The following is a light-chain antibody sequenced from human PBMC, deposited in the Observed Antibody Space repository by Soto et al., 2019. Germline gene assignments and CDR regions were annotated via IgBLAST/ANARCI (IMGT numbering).Light chain of an antibody. CDR3: QQRSNWPPRFT. Sequence: EIVLTQSPATLSLSPGERATLSCRASQSVSSYLDWYQQKPGQAPRLLIYDASNRATGIPARFSGSGSGTDFTLTISRLEPEDFAVYYCQQRSNWPPRFTFGPGTKVDIK. CDR2: DAS. J-gene: IGKJ3*01. V-gene: IGKV3-11*01. CDR1: QSVSSY.